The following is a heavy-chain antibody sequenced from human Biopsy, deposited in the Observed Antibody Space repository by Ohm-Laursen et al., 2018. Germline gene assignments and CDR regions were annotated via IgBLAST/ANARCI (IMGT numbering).Heavy chain of an antibody. J-gene: IGHJ5*02. Sequence: SSVKVSCKASGYTFTSFYMHWVRQAPGQGLEWVGRIVPVLGHLNYAQRFQGRVSITADKSTSYVFMELSRLTSGDTAVYYCAADADGYYTEFDPWGQGTLAIVSS. CDR2: IVPVLGHL. CDR3: AADADGYYTEFDP. CDR1: GYTFTSFY. V-gene: IGHV1-69*04. D-gene: IGHD3-3*01.